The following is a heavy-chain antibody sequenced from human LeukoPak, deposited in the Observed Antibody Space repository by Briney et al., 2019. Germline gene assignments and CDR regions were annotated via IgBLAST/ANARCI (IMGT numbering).Heavy chain of an antibody. D-gene: IGHD3-10*01. J-gene: IGHJ4*02. CDR2: ISSSGSTI. Sequence: GGSLRLSCAASGFTFSSYEMHWVRQAPGKGLEWVSYISSSGSTIYYADSVKGRFTISRDNAKNSLYLQMNSLRAEDTAVYYCARGPMVRTNLFDYWGQGTLVTVSS. CDR1: GFTFSSYE. V-gene: IGHV3-48*03. CDR3: ARGPMVRTNLFDY.